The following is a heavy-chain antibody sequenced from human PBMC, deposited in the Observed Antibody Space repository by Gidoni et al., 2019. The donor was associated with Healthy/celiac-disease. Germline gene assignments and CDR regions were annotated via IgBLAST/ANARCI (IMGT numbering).Heavy chain of an antibody. CDR2: IWYDGSNK. Sequence: QVQLVESGGGVVQPGRSLRLSCAASGFTFSSYGMHWVRQAPGKGLEWVAVIWYDGSNKYYADSVKGRFTISRDNSKNTLYLQMNSLRAEDTAVYYCAGGVEMAPDYWGQGTLVTVSS. CDR3: AGGVEMAPDY. D-gene: IGHD3-16*01. J-gene: IGHJ4*02. V-gene: IGHV3-33*01. CDR1: GFTFSSYG.